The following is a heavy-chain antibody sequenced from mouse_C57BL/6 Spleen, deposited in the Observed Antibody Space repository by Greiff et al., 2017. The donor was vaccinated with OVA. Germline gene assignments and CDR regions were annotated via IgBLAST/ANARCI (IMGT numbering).Heavy chain of an antibody. V-gene: IGHV1-5*01. Sequence: EVQLQQSGTVLARPGASVKMSCKTSGYTFTSYWMHWVKQRPGQGLEWIGAIYPGNSDTSYNQKFKGKATLTAVTSASTAYMELISLTNEDSAVYYCTRYYGSCHCYFDVWGTGTTVTVAS. CDR3: TRYYGSCHCYFDV. D-gene: IGHD1-1*01. CDR2: IYPGNSDT. CDR1: GYTFTSYW. J-gene: IGHJ1*03.